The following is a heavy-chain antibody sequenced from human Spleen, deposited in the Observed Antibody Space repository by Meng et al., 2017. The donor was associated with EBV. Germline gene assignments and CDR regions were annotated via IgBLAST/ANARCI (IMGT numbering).Heavy chain of an antibody. CDR1: GISAYW. CDR2: INEDGSIV. J-gene: IGHJ4*02. CDR3: AKDCFGARDY. V-gene: IGHV3-74*01. Sequence: VALVASGGGLVQPGWSLRLSCVGSGISAYWVHWVRQVPGKGLVWVSRINEDGSIVNYADSVKGRFTIFRDNAKNTVSLQMNSLRVEDTALYYCAKDCFGARDYWGQGTLVTVSS. D-gene: IGHD1-26*01.